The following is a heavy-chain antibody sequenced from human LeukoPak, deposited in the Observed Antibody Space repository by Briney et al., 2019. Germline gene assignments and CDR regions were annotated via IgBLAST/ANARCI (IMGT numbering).Heavy chain of an antibody. V-gene: IGHV3-23*01. Sequence: GGSLRLSCAAPGFTFSSYGMSWVRQAPGKGLEWVSAISGSGGSTYYADSVKGRFTISRDNSKNTLYLQMNSLRAEDTAVYYCAKGPKGYYGSGSSVYYFDYWGQGTLVTVSS. CDR3: AKGPKGYYGSGSSVYYFDY. J-gene: IGHJ4*02. CDR2: ISGSGGST. CDR1: GFTFSSYG. D-gene: IGHD3-10*01.